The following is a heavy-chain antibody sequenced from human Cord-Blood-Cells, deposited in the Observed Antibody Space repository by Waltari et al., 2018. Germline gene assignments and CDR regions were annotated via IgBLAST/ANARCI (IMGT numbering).Heavy chain of an antibody. CDR1: GFTSSSYA. J-gene: IGHJ4*02. Sequence: QVQLVESGGGVVQPGRSLRLSCVASGFTSSSYALHWDGQPPGKGLEWVAVISYNGSNKYYADSVKGRFTISRDNSKNTLYLQMNSLRAEDTAVYYCARVRPYSSSWYGLDYWGQGTLVTVSS. CDR2: ISYNGSNK. CDR3: ARVRPYSSSWYGLDY. V-gene: IGHV3-30-3*01. D-gene: IGHD6-13*01.